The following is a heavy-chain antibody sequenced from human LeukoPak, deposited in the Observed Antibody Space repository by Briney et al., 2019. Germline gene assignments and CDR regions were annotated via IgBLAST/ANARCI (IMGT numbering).Heavy chain of an antibody. V-gene: IGHV4-59*01. CDR2: IYYSGCT. J-gene: IGHJ6*03. CDR1: GGSISSYY. CDR3: ARGVDYYDSSGYGYYYYYMDV. Sequence: SETLSLTCTVSGGSISSYYWSWIRQPPGKGLEWIGYIYYSGCTNYNPSLKSRVTISVDTSKNQFYLKLSSVTAADTAVYYCARGVDYYDSSGYGYYYYYMDVWGKGTTVTVSS. D-gene: IGHD3-22*01.